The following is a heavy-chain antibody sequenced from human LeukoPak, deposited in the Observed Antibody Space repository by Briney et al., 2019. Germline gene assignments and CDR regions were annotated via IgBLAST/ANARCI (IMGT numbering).Heavy chain of an antibody. J-gene: IGHJ3*02. CDR2: IIPIFGTA. V-gene: IGHV1-69*05. Sequence: SVKVSCKASGYTFINRAISWVRQAPGQGLEWMGGIIPIFGTANYAQKFQGRVTITTDESTSTAYMELSSLRSEDTAVYYCARVGYCSSTSCYTGAFDIWGQGTMVTVSS. CDR3: ARVGYCSSTSCYTGAFDI. D-gene: IGHD2-2*02. CDR1: GYTFINRA.